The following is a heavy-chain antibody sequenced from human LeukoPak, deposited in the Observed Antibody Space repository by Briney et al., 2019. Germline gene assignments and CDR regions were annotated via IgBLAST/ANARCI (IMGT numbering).Heavy chain of an antibody. CDR1: GGSFSGYY. D-gene: IGHD5-12*01. V-gene: IGHV4-34*01. J-gene: IGHJ4*02. Sequence: SETLSLTCAVYGGSFSGYYWSWIRQPPGKGLEWIGEINHSGSTNYNPSLKSRVTISVDTSKNQFSLKLSSVTAADTAVYYCARETDGYSGYDFYYFDYWGQGTLVTVSS. CDR2: INHSGST. CDR3: ARETDGYSGYDFYYFDY.